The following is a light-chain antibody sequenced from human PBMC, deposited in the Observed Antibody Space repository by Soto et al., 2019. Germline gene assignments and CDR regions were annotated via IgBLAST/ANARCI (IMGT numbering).Light chain of an antibody. CDR1: QSLVHSDGNTY. V-gene: IGKV2-30*02. J-gene: IGKJ1*01. CDR2: KVS. Sequence: DVVMTQSPLSLPVTLGQPASISCRSSQSLVHSDGNTYLNWFQQRPGQSPRRLISKVSNRDSGVPDRFRGSGSGTDFTLKISRVEAEDVGVYYCMPSTTGKTFGQGTKVEIK. CDR3: MPSTTGKT.